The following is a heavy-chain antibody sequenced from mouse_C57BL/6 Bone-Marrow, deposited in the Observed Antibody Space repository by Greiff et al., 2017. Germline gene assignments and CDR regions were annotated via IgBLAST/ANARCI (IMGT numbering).Heavy chain of an antibody. D-gene: IGHD1-1*01. Sequence: VKLMESGPGLVQPSQSLSITCTVSGFSLTSYGVHWVRQSPGKGLEWLGVIWSGGSTDYNAAFISRLSISKDNSKSQVFFKMNSLQADDTAIYYCARNYLHYYGSSYDWYFDVWGTGTTVTVSS. CDR1: GFSLTSYG. J-gene: IGHJ1*03. CDR3: ARNYLHYYGSSYDWYFDV. CDR2: IWSGGST. V-gene: IGHV2-2*01.